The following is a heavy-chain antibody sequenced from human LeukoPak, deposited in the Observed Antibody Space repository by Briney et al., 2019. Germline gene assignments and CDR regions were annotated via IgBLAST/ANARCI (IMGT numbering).Heavy chain of an antibody. CDR3: ARDSGWFRFDY. J-gene: IGHJ4*02. D-gene: IGHD6-13*01. Sequence: PGGSLRLSCAASGFTFSSFWMTWVRQAPGKGLEWVANIKEDGSQKYYVDSVKGRFTISRDSAKNSLFLQTNSLRADDTAVYYCARDSGWFRFDYWGQGTLVTVSS. CDR2: IKEDGSQK. V-gene: IGHV3-7*03. CDR1: GFTFSSFW.